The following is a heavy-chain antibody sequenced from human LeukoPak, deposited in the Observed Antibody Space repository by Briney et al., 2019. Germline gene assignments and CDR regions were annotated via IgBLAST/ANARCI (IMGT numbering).Heavy chain of an antibody. CDR3: ARHDRSGYESRGLFDY. Sequence: PSETLSLTCTVSGYSISSGYYWGWIRQPPGKGLEWTGSIDHSGSTYYNPSLKSRITISVDTSKNQFSLKLRSVTAADTAVYYCARHDRSGYESRGLFDYWGQGTLVTVSS. CDR2: IDHSGST. D-gene: IGHD5-12*01. J-gene: IGHJ4*02. V-gene: IGHV4-38-2*02. CDR1: GYSISSGYY.